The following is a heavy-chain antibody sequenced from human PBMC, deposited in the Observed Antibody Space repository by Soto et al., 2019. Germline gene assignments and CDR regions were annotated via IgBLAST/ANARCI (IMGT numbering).Heavy chain of an antibody. J-gene: IGHJ4*02. CDR1: GFTFSSYA. CDR2: ISYDGSNK. D-gene: IGHD4-17*01. CDR3: ARALGYGDYGYFDY. V-gene: IGHV3-30-3*01. Sequence: PGGSLRLSCAASGFTFSSYAMHWVRQAPGKGLEWVAVISYDGSNKYYADSVKGRFTISRDNSKNTLYLQMNSLRAEDTAVYYCARALGYGDYGYFDYWGRGTLVTVSS.